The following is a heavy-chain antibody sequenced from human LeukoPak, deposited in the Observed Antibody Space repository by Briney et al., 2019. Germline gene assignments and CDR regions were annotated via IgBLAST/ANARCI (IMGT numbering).Heavy chain of an antibody. D-gene: IGHD2-21*02. CDR1: GYTFTGYY. CDR2: INPNSGGT. J-gene: IGHJ5*02. V-gene: IGHV1-2*02. Sequence: GASVTVSCKASGYTFTGYYMHWVRQAPGQGLEWMGWINPNSGGTNYAQKFQGRVTMTRDTSISTAYMELSRLRSDDTAVYYCARDRKAIVVVTAIPRYNWFDPWGQGTLVTVSS. CDR3: ARDRKAIVVVTAIPRYNWFDP.